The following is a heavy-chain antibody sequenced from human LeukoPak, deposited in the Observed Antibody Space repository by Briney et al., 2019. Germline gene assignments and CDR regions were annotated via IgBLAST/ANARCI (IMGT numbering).Heavy chain of an antibody. CDR1: GGSIGSGSYY. CDR2: IYTSGST. Sequence: PSETLSLTCTVSGGSIGSGSYYWRWIRQPAGTGLEWIGRIYTSGSTNYNPSLKSRVTISVDTSKNQFSLKLSSVTAADTAVYYCARGGSGGGVIVIGAFDIWGQGTMVTVSS. CDR3: ARGGSGGGVIVIGAFDI. J-gene: IGHJ3*02. D-gene: IGHD3-16*02. V-gene: IGHV4-61*02.